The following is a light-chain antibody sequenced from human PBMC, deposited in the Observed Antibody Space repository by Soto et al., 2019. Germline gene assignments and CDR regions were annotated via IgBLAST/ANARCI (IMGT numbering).Light chain of an antibody. CDR2: GAS. Sequence: EIVMTQSPATLSVSPGERATLSCRASQSVSSNLAWYQQNPGQAPRLLMYGASTRATGIPDRFSGSGSGTEFTLTISSLQSEDFAVYYCQQHNNWPPWTFGQGTKVEIK. CDR1: QSVSSN. CDR3: QQHNNWPPWT. V-gene: IGKV3-15*01. J-gene: IGKJ1*01.